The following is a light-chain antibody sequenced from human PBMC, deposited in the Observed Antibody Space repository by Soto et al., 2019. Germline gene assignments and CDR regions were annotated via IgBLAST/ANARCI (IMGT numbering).Light chain of an antibody. CDR2: DAS. J-gene: IGKJ4*01. CDR1: QSVSSSY. CDR3: QQYDDSQLT. Sequence: EIVLTQSPGTLSLSPGERATLSCRASQSVSSSYLAWYQQRPSQAPRLLIYDASSRATGIPDRFSGSGSGTDFTLTISRLEPEDFAVYYCQQYDDSQLTFGGGTKVEIK. V-gene: IGKV3-20*01.